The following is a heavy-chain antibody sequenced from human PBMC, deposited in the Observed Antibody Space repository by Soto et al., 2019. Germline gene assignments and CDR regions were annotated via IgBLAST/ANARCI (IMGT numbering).Heavy chain of an antibody. J-gene: IGHJ6*02. Sequence: SVKVSCKASGGTFSSYAISWVRQAPGQGLEWMGGIIPIFGTANYAQKFQDRVTITADESTSTAYMELSSLRSEDTAVYYCASAGGVGATGYYYGMDVWGQGTTVTVSS. V-gene: IGHV1-69*13. CDR2: IIPIFGTA. CDR3: ASAGGVGATGYYYGMDV. CDR1: GGTFSSYA. D-gene: IGHD1-26*01.